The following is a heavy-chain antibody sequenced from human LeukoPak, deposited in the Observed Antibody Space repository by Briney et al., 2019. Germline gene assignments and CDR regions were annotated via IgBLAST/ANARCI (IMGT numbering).Heavy chain of an antibody. V-gene: IGHV1-18*01. CDR3: ARVVATGYSSGWYPY. CDR1: GYTFTSYG. Sequence: ASVKVSCKASGYTFTSYGISWVRQAPGQGIEWMGWTSAYTGNTNYAQKLQGRVTMTTNTSTSTAYMELRSLRSDDTAVYYCARVVATGYSSGWYPYWGQGTLVTVSS. CDR2: TSAYTGNT. J-gene: IGHJ4*02. D-gene: IGHD6-19*01.